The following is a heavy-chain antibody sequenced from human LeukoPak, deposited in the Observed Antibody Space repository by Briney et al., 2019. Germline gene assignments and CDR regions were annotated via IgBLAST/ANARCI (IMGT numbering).Heavy chain of an antibody. J-gene: IGHJ6*02. CDR1: GFIFSSYS. CDR2: ISGSSSTI. Sequence: GGSLRLSCAASGFIFSSYSMNWVRQAPGQGLEWVSYISGSSSTIYFADSVKGRFTISRDNAKKSLDLQMNSLRAEDTAVYYCARTQENGWYISSYYSYGMDVWGQGTTVTVSS. CDR3: ARTQENGWYISSYYSYGMDV. V-gene: IGHV3-48*04. D-gene: IGHD2-8*02.